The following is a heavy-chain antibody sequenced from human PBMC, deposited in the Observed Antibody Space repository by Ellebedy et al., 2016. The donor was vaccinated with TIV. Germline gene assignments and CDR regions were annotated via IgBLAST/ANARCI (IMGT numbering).Heavy chain of an antibody. CDR3: AIDRDNVWGSYRPPDGMDV. CDR1: GFTLSTYR. CDR2: ISGSGTSL. V-gene: IGHV3-21*01. Sequence: PGGSLRLSCAASGFTLSTYRMNWVRQAPGKGLEWVSSISGSGTSLYYADSLKGRFTISRDNAKDSLFLHMNSLRGEDTAVYYCAIDRDNVWGSYRPPDGMDVWGQGTTVTVSS. J-gene: IGHJ6*02. D-gene: IGHD3-16*02.